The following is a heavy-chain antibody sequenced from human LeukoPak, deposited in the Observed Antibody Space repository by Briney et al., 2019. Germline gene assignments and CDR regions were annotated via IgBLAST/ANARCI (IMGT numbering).Heavy chain of an antibody. CDR2: INPNSGGT. D-gene: IGHD3-3*01. CDR1: GYTFTGYY. J-gene: IGHJ4*02. CDR3: ARAFLAADPWSGYVY. Sequence: GASVKVSCKASGYTFTGYYMHWVRQAPGQGLEWMGWINPNSGGTNYAQKFQGRVTMTRDTSISTAYMELSRLRSDDTAVYYCARAFLAADPWSGYVYWGQGTLVTVSS. V-gene: IGHV1-2*02.